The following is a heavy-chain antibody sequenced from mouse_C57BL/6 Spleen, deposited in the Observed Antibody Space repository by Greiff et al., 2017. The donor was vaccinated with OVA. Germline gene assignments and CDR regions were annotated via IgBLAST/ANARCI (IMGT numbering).Heavy chain of an antibody. CDR1: GYTFTSYW. CDR2: IYPGSGST. D-gene: IGHD1-1*01. CDR3: ARITTVVARAMDY. V-gene: IGHV1-55*01. Sequence: VQLQQPGAELVKPGASVKMSCKASGYTFTSYWITWVKQRPGQGLEWIGDIYPGSGSTNYNEKFKSKATLTVDTSSSTAYMQLSSLTSEDSAVYHCARITTVVARAMDYWGQGTSVTVSS. J-gene: IGHJ4*01.